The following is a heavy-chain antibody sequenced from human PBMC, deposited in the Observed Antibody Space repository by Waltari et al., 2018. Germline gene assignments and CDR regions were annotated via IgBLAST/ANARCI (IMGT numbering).Heavy chain of an antibody. CDR2: VSAYNVNT. CDR1: GYTFTSYG. Sequence: QVQLVQSGAEVKKPGASVKVSCKASGYTFTSYGISWVRQAPGQGLEWMGWVSAYNVNTNYAQKLQCRVTMTTDTSASTSYRELRSLRSDDTAVYYCARDSEKDSSGWCLDYWGQGTLVPVSS. CDR3: ARDSEKDSSGWCLDY. D-gene: IGHD6-19*01. J-gene: IGHJ4*02. V-gene: IGHV1-18*01.